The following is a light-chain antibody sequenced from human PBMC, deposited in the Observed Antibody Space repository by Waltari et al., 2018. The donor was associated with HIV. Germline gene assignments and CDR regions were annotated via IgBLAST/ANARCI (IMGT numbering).Light chain of an antibody. V-gene: IGLV2-23*02. CDR3: CSYAGSSTFV. Sequence: QSALTQPASVSGSPGQSITISCTGTSSDVGRYNLVSWYQQHPGKAPKLMIYEVSKRPSGVSNRFSGSKSGNTASLTISGLQAEDDADYYCCSYAGSSTFVFGGGTKLTVL. CDR1: SSDVGRYNL. J-gene: IGLJ3*02. CDR2: EVS.